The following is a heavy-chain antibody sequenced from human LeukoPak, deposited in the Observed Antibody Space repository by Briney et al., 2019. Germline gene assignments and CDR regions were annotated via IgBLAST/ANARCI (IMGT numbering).Heavy chain of an antibody. CDR3: ARGFLYCSGGSCHPFDY. J-gene: IGHJ4*02. V-gene: IGHV4-34*01. CDR2: INHSGST. Sequence: PGGSLRLSCAASGFTFSSYGMHWIRQPPGKGLEWIGEINHSGSTNYNPSLKSRVTISVDTSKNQFSLKLSSVTAADTAVYYCARGFLYCSGGSCHPFDYWGQGTLVTVSS. D-gene: IGHD2-15*01. CDR1: GFTFSSYG.